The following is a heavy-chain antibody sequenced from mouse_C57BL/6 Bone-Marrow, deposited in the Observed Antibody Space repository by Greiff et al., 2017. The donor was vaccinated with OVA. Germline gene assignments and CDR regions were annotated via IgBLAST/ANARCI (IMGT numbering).Heavy chain of an antibody. CDR2: ISYDGSN. CDR1: GYSITSGYY. D-gene: IGHD1-1*01. Sequence: EVQLQQSGPGLVKPSQSLSLTCSVTGYSITSGYYWNWIRQFPGNKLEWMGYISYDGSNNYNPSLKNRISITRDTSKNQFFLKLNSVTTEDTATYYCAREYGRSWFAYWGQGTLVTVSA. CDR3: AREYGRSWFAY. J-gene: IGHJ3*01. V-gene: IGHV3-6*01.